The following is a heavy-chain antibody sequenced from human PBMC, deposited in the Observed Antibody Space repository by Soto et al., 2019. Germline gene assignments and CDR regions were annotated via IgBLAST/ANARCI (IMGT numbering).Heavy chain of an antibody. Sequence: GASVKVSCKASGGTFSSYTISWVRQAPGQGLEWMGRIIPNLGIANYAQKFQGRVTITADKSTSTAYMELRRLGSDDTAFFFCARDRSGRYRFPESFASWGQGTLVPVSP. CDR3: ARDRSGRYRFPESFAS. J-gene: IGHJ4*02. D-gene: IGHD1-26*01. V-gene: IGHV1-69*04. CDR1: GGTFSSYT. CDR2: IIPNLGIA.